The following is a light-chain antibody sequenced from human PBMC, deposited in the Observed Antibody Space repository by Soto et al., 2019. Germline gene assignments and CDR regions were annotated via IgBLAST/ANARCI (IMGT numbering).Light chain of an antibody. J-gene: IGKJ2*01. CDR2: AAS. CDR3: QRYNSY. CDR1: ENINTY. V-gene: IGKV1-5*01. Sequence: DSPMTQSPSTLSASVGDGVTITCRASENINTYLAWYQQKPGKAPKLLIYAASSLKSGVPSRFSGSGSGTEFTLTISSLQPDDFATYYCQRYNSYFGQGTKLEIK.